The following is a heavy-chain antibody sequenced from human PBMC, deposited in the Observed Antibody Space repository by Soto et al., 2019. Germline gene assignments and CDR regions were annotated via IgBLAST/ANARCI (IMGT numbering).Heavy chain of an antibody. CDR3: ARMWWFPSPSTGDY. D-gene: IGHD2-21*01. CDR2: ISAYNGNT. Sequence: GASVKVSRKASGYTFSSYGISWVRQGPGQGLEWMGWISAYNGNTNYAQKLQGRVTMTTDTSTSTAYMELRSLGSDDTAVYYCARMWWFPSPSTGDYWGQGTLVTVSS. J-gene: IGHJ4*02. V-gene: IGHV1-18*04. CDR1: GYTFSSYG.